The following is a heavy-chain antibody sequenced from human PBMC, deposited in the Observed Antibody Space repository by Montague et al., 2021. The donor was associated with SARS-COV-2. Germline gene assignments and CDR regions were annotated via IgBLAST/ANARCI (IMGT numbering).Heavy chain of an antibody. D-gene: IGHD3-9*01. V-gene: IGHV3-23*03. CDR2: IHSAGRGT. CDR1: GFTFSNSP. CDR3: AKVGDILTGYSLINLDA. J-gene: IGHJ5*02. Sequence: SLRLSCAASGFTFSNSPMSWVRQAPGKGLEWVSVIHSAGRGTYYADSAQGRFTISRDNLKNTVYLQMNSLRDVDTALYYCAKVGDILTGYSLINLDAWGQGTLVVVSS.